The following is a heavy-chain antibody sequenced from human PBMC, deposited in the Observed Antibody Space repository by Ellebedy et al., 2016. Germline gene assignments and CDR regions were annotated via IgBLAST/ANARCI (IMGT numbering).Heavy chain of an antibody. V-gene: IGHV1-3*01. CDR2: INGDNGNT. CDR3: ARIRNNWNSDYYFDY. D-gene: IGHD1-7*01. Sequence: ASVKVSCKASGYSFASYSMHWVRQAPGQSLEWRGRINGDNGNTKYSQKFQGRVTITRATSASTDYMEMSRLRSEDTAVYSCARIRNNWNSDYYFDYWGQGTLVTVSS. J-gene: IGHJ4*02. CDR1: GYSFASYS.